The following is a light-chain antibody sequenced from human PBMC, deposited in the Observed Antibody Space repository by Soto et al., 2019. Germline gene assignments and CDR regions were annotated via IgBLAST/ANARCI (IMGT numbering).Light chain of an antibody. CDR1: SSDVGGYKY. CDR3: SSYVGTNNLL. V-gene: IGLV2-8*01. J-gene: IGLJ2*01. Sequence: QSALTQPPSASGSPGQSVTISCTGTSSDVGGYKYVSWYQQHPGKAPKLMIFEVHKRPSGVPDRFSGSKSGNTASLTVSGLQAEDEDDYYCSSYVGTNNLLFGGGTKLTVL. CDR2: EVH.